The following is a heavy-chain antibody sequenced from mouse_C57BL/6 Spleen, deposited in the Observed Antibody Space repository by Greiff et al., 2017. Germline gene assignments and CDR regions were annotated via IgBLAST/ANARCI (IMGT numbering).Heavy chain of an antibody. CDR3: AREVSYSKSWYFDV. J-gene: IGHJ1*03. CDR2: IYPGSGNT. Sequence: QVQLKESGAELVRPGASVKLSCKASGYTFTDYYINWVKQRPGQGLEWIARIYPGSGNTYYNEKFKGKATLTAEKSSSTAYMQLSSLTSEDSAVYFCAREVSYSKSWYFDVWGTGTTVTVSS. CDR1: GYTFTDYY. V-gene: IGHV1-76*01. D-gene: IGHD2-5*01.